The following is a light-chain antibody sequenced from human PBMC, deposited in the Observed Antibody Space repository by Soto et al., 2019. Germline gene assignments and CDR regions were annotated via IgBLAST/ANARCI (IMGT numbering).Light chain of an antibody. J-gene: IGKJ2*01. CDR2: GAS. CDR3: QQYGNSPQT. V-gene: IGKV3-20*01. Sequence: EIVLTQSPGTLSLSPGERATLSCRASHSVSRASHSVSSSYLAWYQQKPGQAPRLLIYGASSRATGIPDRFSGSGSGTDFTLTISRLQPEDSAVYFCQQYGNSPQTFGQGTKLEIK. CDR1: HSVSSSY.